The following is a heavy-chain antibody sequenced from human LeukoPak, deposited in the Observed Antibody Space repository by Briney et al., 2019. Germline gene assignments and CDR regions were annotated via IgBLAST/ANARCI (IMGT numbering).Heavy chain of an antibody. D-gene: IGHD7-27*01. CDR3: ARPGDDGNWFDP. J-gene: IGHJ5*02. V-gene: IGHV1-18*01. Sequence: ASVKVSCKASGYAFTSYGISWVRQAPGQGLEWMGWISAYNGNTNYAQKLQGRVTMTTDTSTSTAYMELRSLRSDDTVVYYCARPGDDGNWFDPWGQGTLVTVSS. CDR2: ISAYNGNT. CDR1: GYAFTSYG.